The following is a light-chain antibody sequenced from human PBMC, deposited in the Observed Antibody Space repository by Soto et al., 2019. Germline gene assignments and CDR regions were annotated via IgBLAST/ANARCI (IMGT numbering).Light chain of an antibody. CDR2: ATS. Sequence: DIQLTQSPSSLSAYVGDSATIKCQASQSISSYLNWYQHKPGKGPTLLIHATSNLQIGVPSRFSGSGSGTEFTLTISSLEPEDFGTYYCQQSYKMPSFGQGTRLEI. CDR3: QQSYKMPS. CDR1: QSISSY. J-gene: IGKJ5*01. V-gene: IGKV1-39*01.